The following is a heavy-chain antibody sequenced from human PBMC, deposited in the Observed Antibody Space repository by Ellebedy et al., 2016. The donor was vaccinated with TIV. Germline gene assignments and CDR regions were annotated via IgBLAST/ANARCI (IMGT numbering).Heavy chain of an antibody. CDR3: ARDLVDRRLRFLEWLSPHAAFDI. CDR2: IKQDGSEK. V-gene: IGHV3-7*01. J-gene: IGHJ3*02. CDR1: GFTFSSYW. D-gene: IGHD3-3*01. Sequence: GESLKISXAASGFTFSSYWMSWVRQAPGKGLEWVANIKQDGSEKYYVDSVKGRFTISRDNAKNSLYLQMNSLRAEDTAVYYCARDLVDRRLRFLEWLSPHAAFDIWGQGTMVTVSS.